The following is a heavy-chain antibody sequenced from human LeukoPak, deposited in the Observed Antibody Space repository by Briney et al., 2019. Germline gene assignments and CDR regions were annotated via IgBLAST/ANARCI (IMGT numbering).Heavy chain of an antibody. D-gene: IGHD1-1*01. CDR1: GGSISSSTYY. Sequence: SETLSLTCNVSGGSISSSTYYWDWIRQPPGKGLEWIGSIYYSGSTYYNPSLKSRAPISVDTPNNQFVLKVSSVAAADTVVTYXASGXWVQPDYWGQGTLVTVSS. CDR3: ASGXWVQPDY. CDR2: IYYSGST. J-gene: IGHJ4*02. V-gene: IGHV4-39*01.